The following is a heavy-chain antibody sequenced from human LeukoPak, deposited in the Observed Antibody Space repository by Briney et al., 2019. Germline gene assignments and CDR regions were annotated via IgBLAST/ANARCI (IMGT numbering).Heavy chain of an antibody. CDR2: INQDGSEK. CDR3: ARGDRGFDY. V-gene: IGHV3-7*01. CDR1: GFTFSASW. Sequence: GGSLRLSCAASGFTFSASWMTWVRQARGKGLEWVTNINQDGSEKYYVDSVKGRVTISRDNARNALYLQMNSLRTEDTAVYYCARGDRGFDYWGQGTLVTVSS. J-gene: IGHJ4*02.